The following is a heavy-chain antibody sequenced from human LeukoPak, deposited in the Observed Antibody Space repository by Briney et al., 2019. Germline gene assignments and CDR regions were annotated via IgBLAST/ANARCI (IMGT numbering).Heavy chain of an antibody. CDR2: IIPILGIA. Sequence: SVKVSCKASGGTFSSYAISWVRQAPGQGLEWMGRIIPILGIANYAQKFQGRVTITADKSTSTAYMELSSLRSEDTAVYYCARDFAYDILTGFEGWFDPWGQGTLVTVSS. J-gene: IGHJ5*02. D-gene: IGHD3-9*01. CDR1: GGTFSSYA. CDR3: ARDFAYDILTGFEGWFDP. V-gene: IGHV1-69*04.